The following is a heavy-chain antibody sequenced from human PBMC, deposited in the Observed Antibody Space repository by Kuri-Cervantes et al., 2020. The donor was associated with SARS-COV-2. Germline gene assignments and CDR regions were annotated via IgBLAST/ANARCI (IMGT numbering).Heavy chain of an antibody. D-gene: IGHD2-15*01. V-gene: IGHV3-30-3*01. CDR2: ISYDGSNK. J-gene: IGHJ3*02. CDR3: ARPQGYCSGGSCPDAFDI. Sequence: GGSLRLSCAASGFTFSSYAMHWVRQAPGKGLEGVAVISYDGSNKYYADSVKGRFTISRDNSKNTLYLQMNSLRAEDTAVYYCARPQGYCSGGSCPDAFDIWGQGTMVTVSS. CDR1: GFTFSSYA.